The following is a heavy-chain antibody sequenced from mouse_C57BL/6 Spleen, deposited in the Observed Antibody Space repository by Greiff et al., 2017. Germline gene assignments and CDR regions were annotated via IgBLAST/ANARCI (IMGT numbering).Heavy chain of an antibody. CDR1: GYAFSSSW. CDR2: IYPGDGAT. Sequence: QVQLQQSGPELVKPGASVKISCKASGYAFSSSWMNWVKQRPGKGLEWIGRIYPGDGATNYNGKFKGKATLTADKSSSTAYMQLSSLTSEDYAVYVCARGDDYPWFAYWGQGTLVTVSA. V-gene: IGHV1-82*01. J-gene: IGHJ3*01. CDR3: ARGDDYPWFAY. D-gene: IGHD2-4*01.